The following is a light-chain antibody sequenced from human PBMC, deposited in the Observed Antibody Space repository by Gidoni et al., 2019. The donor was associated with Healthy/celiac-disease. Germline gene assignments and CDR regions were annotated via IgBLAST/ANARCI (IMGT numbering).Light chain of an antibody. Sequence: DIQMTQSPSSLSASVGDRVTLTCRASQSISSYLNWYQQKPGKAPKLLIYAASSLQSGVPSRFSGSGSGTDFTLTISSLQPEDFATYYCQQSYSTPFTFGPGTKSGYQT. J-gene: IGKJ3*01. CDR1: QSISSY. V-gene: IGKV1-39*01. CDR3: QQSYSTPFT. CDR2: AAS.